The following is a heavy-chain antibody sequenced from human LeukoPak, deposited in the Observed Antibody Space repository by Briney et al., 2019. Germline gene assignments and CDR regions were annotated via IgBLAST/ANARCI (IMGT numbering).Heavy chain of an antibody. D-gene: IGHD3-10*01. CDR2: IRYDGSNK. J-gene: IGHJ4*02. CDR1: GFTFSSYG. CDR3: AKDVRRYGSGSYFFDY. V-gene: IGHV3-30*02. Sequence: GGSLRLSCAASGFTFSSYGMHWVRQAPGKGLEWVAFIRYDGSNKYYADSVKGRFTISRDNSKNTLYLQMNSLRAEDTAVYYCAKDVRRYGSGSYFFDYWGQGTLVTASS.